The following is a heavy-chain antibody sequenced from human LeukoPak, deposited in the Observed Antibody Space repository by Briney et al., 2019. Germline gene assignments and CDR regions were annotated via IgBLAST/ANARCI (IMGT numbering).Heavy chain of an antibody. Sequence: SETLSLTCTVSGGSISSGGYYWNWIRQHPGMGLEWIGYIYYSGSTYYNPSLKSRVTISVDTSKNQFSLKLSSVTAADTAVYYCARHTQLWYPIDYWGQGTLVTVSS. CDR1: GGSISSGGYY. CDR3: ARHTQLWYPIDY. CDR2: IYYSGST. D-gene: IGHD5-18*01. J-gene: IGHJ4*02. V-gene: IGHV4-31*03.